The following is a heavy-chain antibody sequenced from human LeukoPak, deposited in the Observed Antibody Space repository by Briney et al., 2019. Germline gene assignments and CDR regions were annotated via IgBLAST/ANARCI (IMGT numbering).Heavy chain of an antibody. V-gene: IGHV3-53*01. Sequence: GGSLRLSCAASGFTVSSNYMSWVRQAPGKGLEWVSVIYSGGSTYYADSVKGRFTISRDNSKNTLYLQMNSLRAEDTAVYYCARVAGYSSGWNYWYFDLWGRGTLVTVSS. D-gene: IGHD6-19*01. J-gene: IGHJ2*01. CDR1: GFTVSSNY. CDR2: IYSGGST. CDR3: ARVAGYSSGWNYWYFDL.